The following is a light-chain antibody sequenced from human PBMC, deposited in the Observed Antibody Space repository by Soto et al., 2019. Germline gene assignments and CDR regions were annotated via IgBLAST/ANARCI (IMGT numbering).Light chain of an antibody. CDR1: QGISSY. Sequence: AIRMTQSPSSLSASTGDRVTITCRASQGISSYLAWYQQKPGKAPKLLIYAASTLQSEVPSRFSGSGSGTDSTLTISCLQSEDVATYYCQQYYSYPLTFGGGTKVEIK. CDR3: QQYYSYPLT. CDR2: AAS. J-gene: IGKJ4*01. V-gene: IGKV1-8*01.